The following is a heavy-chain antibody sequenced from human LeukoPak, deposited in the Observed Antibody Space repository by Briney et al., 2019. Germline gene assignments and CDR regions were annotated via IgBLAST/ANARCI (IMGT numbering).Heavy chain of an antibody. J-gene: IGHJ4*02. CDR1: GGSISSSNYY. V-gene: IGHV4-39*01. CDR2: IYYSGST. Sequence: SQTLSLTCTVSGGSISSSNYYWGWIRQPPGKGLEWIGTIYYSGSTYYNPSLKSRITISVDTSKNQFSLKMRSVTAADTAVYYCARPTSKLGSFDYWGQGTLVTVSS. CDR3: ARPTSKLGSFDY. D-gene: IGHD2/OR15-2a*01.